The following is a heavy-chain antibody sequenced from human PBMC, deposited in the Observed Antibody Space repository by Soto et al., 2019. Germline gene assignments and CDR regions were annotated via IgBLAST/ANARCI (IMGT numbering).Heavy chain of an antibody. CDR1: GFTFSSYD. Sequence: GGSLRLSCAASGFTFSSYDMTWVRQAPGKGLEWVSAVSGSGRSTYYADSVKGRFTISRDNSKNTLYLQMSSLRAEDTALYYCEMKGGSGSYWGAFDYWGQGTLVTVSS. V-gene: IGHV3-23*01. D-gene: IGHD1-26*01. CDR2: VSGSGRST. CDR3: EMKGGSGSYWGAFDY. J-gene: IGHJ4*02.